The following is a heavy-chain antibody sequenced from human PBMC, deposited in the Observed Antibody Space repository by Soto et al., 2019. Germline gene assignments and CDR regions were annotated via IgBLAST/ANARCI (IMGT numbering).Heavy chain of an antibody. V-gene: IGHV3-21*01. CDR1: GFTFSSYS. Sequence: PGGSLRLSCAASGFTFSSYSMNWVRQAPGKGLEWVSSISSSSSYIYYADSVKGRFTISRDNAKNSLYLQMNSLRAEDTAVYYCERVLNDCEFGSGSEIRSQDNWGQGTLVTLSS. CDR3: ERVLNDCEFGSGSEIRSQDN. D-gene: IGHD3-3*01. CDR2: ISSSSSYI. J-gene: IGHJ4*02.